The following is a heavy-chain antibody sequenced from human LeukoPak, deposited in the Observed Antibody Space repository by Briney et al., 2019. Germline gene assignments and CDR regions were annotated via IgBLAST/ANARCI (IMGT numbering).Heavy chain of an antibody. CDR2: IKQDGSEK. J-gene: IGHJ4*02. CDR1: GFTFSSYW. CDR3: ARTGTYYDILTGYYPTSFDY. V-gene: IGHV3-7*03. Sequence: GGSLRLSCAASGFTFSSYWMSWVRQAPGKGLEWVANIKQDGSEKYYVDSVKGRFTISRDNAKNSLYLQINSLRAEDTAVYYCARTGTYYDILTGYYPTSFDYWGQGTLVTVSS. D-gene: IGHD3-9*01.